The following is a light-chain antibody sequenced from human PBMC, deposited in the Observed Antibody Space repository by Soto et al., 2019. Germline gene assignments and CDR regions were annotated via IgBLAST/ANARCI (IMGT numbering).Light chain of an antibody. CDR2: EGS. CDR3: CSYAGSSNLV. V-gene: IGLV2-23*01. CDR1: SSDVGSYNL. J-gene: IGLJ2*01. Sequence: QSVLTQPASVSGSPGQSITISCTGTSSDVGSYNLVSWYQQHPGKAPKLMIYEGSKRPSGVSNRFSGSKSGNTASLTISGLQAEDGADYYCCSYAGSSNLVFGGGTKLTVL.